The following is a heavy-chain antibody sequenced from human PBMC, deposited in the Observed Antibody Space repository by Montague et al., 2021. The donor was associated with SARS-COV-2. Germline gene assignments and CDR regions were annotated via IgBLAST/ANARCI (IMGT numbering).Heavy chain of an antibody. CDR3: ARGMIRGVTTPFDY. J-gene: IGHJ4*02. D-gene: IGHD3-10*01. Sequence: SETLSLTCSVSSGSIISSGYYWGWIRQPPGTELEWIGNIYYSGTTYYNPSLQSRGTISVDTSKNHLSLRLSSVTAADTAVYFCARGMIRGVTTPFDYWGQGSQDTVSS. CDR2: IYYSGTT. CDR1: SGSIISSGYY. V-gene: IGHV4-39*02.